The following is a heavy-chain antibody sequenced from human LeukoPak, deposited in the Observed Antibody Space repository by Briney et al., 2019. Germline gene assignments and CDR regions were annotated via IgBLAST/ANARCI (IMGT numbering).Heavy chain of an antibody. CDR1: GVSMSSHY. D-gene: IGHD5-18*01. J-gene: IGHJ4*02. Sequence: PSETLSLTCSVPGVSMSSHYWSWLRQPPGKGLERIGYMYDSERTKDNPSLKSRITLSADTSKNQFSLRLSSVTAADTAVYYCATIKRGNIYGYFDFWGQGILVTVSS. CDR2: MYDSERT. V-gene: IGHV4-59*11. CDR3: ATIKRGNIYGYFDF.